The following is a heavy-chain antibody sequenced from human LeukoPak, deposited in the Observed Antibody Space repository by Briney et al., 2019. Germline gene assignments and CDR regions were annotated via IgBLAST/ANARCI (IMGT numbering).Heavy chain of an antibody. CDR2: ISYDGSNK. J-gene: IGHJ6*02. CDR1: GFTFSSYA. Sequence: HPGRSLRLSCAASGFTFSSYALHWVRQAPGKGLEWVAVISYDGSNKYYAESVKSRFTISRDNSKSTLNLQMNSLRTEDTAVYYCARDMYGSGWYGGMDVWGQGTTVTVSS. V-gene: IGHV3-30-3*01. CDR3: ARDMYGSGWYGGMDV. D-gene: IGHD6-19*01.